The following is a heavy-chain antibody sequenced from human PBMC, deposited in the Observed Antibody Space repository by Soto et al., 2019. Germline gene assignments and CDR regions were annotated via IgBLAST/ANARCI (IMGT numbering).Heavy chain of an antibody. CDR2: ISGSGGST. Sequence: GGSLRLSCAASGFTFSSYAMSWVRQAPGKGLEWVSAISGSGGSTYYADSVKGRFTISRDNSKNTLYLQMNSLRAEDTAVYYCAKDYHYYGSGSLWKKWGQGTLVTVSS. CDR3: AKDYHYYGSGSLWKK. CDR1: GFTFSSYA. D-gene: IGHD3-10*01. J-gene: IGHJ4*02. V-gene: IGHV3-23*01.